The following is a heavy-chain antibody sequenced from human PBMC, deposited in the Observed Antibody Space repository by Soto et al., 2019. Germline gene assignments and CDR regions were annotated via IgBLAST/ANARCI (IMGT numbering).Heavy chain of an antibody. V-gene: IGHV3-21*01. CDR2: ISSSSSYI. CDR1: GFTFSSYS. Sequence: EVQLVESGGGLVKPGGSLRLSCAASGFTFSSYSMNWVRQAPGKGLEWVSSISSSSSYIYYADSVKGRFTISRDNAKNSLYLQMNSLRAEDTAVYYCARDTSGYDDVGYWGQVTLVTVSS. CDR3: ARDTSGYDDVGY. J-gene: IGHJ4*02. D-gene: IGHD5-12*01.